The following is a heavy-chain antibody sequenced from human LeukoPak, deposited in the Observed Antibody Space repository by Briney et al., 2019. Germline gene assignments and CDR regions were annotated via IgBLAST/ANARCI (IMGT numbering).Heavy chain of an antibody. CDR2: INPNSGGT. D-gene: IGHD3-22*01. Sequence: GASVKVSCKASGYTFTGYYMHWVRQAPGQGLEWMGWINPNSGGTNYAQKFQGRVTMTRDMSTSTVYMELSSLRSEDTAVYYCARKLLYYYDSSGSVGDAFDIWGQGSMVTVSS. J-gene: IGHJ3*02. CDR3: ARKLLYYYDSSGSVGDAFDI. V-gene: IGHV1-2*02. CDR1: GYTFTGYY.